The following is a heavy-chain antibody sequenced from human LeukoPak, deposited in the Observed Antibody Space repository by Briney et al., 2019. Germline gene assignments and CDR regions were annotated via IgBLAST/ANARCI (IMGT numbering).Heavy chain of an antibody. D-gene: IGHD2/OR15-2a*01. J-gene: IGHJ4*02. Sequence: GGSLRLSCAASGFTFSDYYMSWIRQAPGKGLEWVSYISSSSSYTNYADSVKGRFTISRDNAKNSLYLQMNSLRAEDTAVYYCARDLKSTASLEDWGQGTLVTVSS. CDR2: ISSSSSYT. V-gene: IGHV3-11*05. CDR3: ARDLKSTASLED. CDR1: GFTFSDYY.